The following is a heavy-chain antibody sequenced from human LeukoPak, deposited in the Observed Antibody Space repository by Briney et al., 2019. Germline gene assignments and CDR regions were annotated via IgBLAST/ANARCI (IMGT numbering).Heavy chain of an antibody. V-gene: IGHV3-66*01. CDR1: GFTVSSNY. CDR2: IYSGGST. Sequence: GGSLRLSCAASGFTVSSNYMSWVRQAPGKGLEWVSVIYSGGSTYYADSVKGRFTISRDNAKNSLYLQMNSLRDDDTAVYYCASSDDYGGNRFDYWGQGTLVTVSS. J-gene: IGHJ4*02. CDR3: ASSDDYGGNRFDY. D-gene: IGHD4-23*01.